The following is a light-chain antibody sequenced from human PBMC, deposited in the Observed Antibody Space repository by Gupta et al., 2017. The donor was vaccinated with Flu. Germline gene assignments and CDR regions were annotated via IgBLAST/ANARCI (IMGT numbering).Light chain of an antibody. J-gene: IGKJ3*01. Sequence: DIQMTHSPSSLSASVGDRVIITCRASQSIRNYLNWYQQKPGKAPKLLISASSTFQNGVPSRFSGSGSGTEFTLTIRSLKPEDFETYECQQSCSPTFTFGPGTKVEIK. CDR3: QQSCSPTFT. CDR1: QSIRNY. CDR2: ASS. V-gene: IGKV1-39*01.